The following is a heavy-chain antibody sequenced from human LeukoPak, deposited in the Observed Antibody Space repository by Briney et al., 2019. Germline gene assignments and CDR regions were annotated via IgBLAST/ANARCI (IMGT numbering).Heavy chain of an antibody. CDR2: IYYSGST. Sequence: SETLSLTCTVSGGSNSSYYWSWIRQPPGKGLEWIGYIYYSGSTNYNPSLKSRVTISVDTSKNQFSLKLSSVTAADTAVYCCALDSYGLNWFDPWGQGTLVTVSS. D-gene: IGHD5-18*01. CDR1: GGSNSSYY. V-gene: IGHV4-59*01. CDR3: ALDSYGLNWFDP. J-gene: IGHJ5*02.